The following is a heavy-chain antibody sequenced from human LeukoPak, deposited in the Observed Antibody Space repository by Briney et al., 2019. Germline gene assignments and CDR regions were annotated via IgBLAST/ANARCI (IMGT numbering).Heavy chain of an antibody. CDR1: GGSVSSGSYY. CDR3: ARGLKRYFDWLPPSGFDY. V-gene: IGHV4-61*01. D-gene: IGHD3-9*01. Sequence: SETLSLTCTVSGGSVSSGSYYWSWIRQPPGKGLEWIGYIYYGGSTNYNPSLKSRVTISVDTSKNQFSLKLSSVTAADTAVYYCARGLKRYFDWLPPSGFDYWGQGTLVTVSS. J-gene: IGHJ4*02. CDR2: IYYGGST.